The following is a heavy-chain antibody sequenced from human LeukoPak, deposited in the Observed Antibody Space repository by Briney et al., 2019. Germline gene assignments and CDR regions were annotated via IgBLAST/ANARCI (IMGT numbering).Heavy chain of an antibody. V-gene: IGHV3-7*01. D-gene: IGHD3-22*01. J-gene: IGHJ4*02. CDR3: ARDPDYYDSNPDY. Sequence: GGCLRLSCAASGFTFSSYWMSWVRQAPGKGLEWVANIKQDGSEKYYVDSVKGRFTISRDNAKNSLYLQMNSLRAEDTAVYYCARDPDYYDSNPDYWGQGTLVTVSS. CDR1: GFTFSSYW. CDR2: IKQDGSEK.